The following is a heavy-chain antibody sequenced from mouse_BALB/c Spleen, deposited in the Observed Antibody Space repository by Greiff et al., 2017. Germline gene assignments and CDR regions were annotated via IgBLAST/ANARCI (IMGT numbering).Heavy chain of an antibody. CDR3: ARDGYGSSYSFAY. V-gene: IGHV5-6-5*01. J-gene: IGHJ3*01. CDR1: GFTFSSYA. D-gene: IGHD1-1*01. CDR2: ISSGGST. Sequence: EVKLMESGGGLVKPGGSLKLSCAASGFTFSSYAMSWVRQTPEKRLEWVASISSGGSTYYPDSVKGRFTISRDNARNILYLQMSSLRSEDTAMYYCARDGYGSSYSFAYWGQGTLVTVSA.